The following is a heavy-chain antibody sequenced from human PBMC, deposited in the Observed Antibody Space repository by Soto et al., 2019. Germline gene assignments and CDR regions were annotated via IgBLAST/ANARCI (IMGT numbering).Heavy chain of an antibody. V-gene: IGHV3-9*01. CDR3: AKDMAAAVYSSSHYDY. CDR1: GFTFDDYA. Sequence: VQLVESGGGLVQPGRSLRLSCAASGFTFDDYAMHWVRQAPGKGLEWVSGISWNSGSIGYADSVKGRFTISRDNAKNSLYLQMNSLRAEDTALYYCAKDMAAAVYSSSHYDYWGQGTLVTVSS. D-gene: IGHD6-6*01. CDR2: ISWNSGSI. J-gene: IGHJ4*02.